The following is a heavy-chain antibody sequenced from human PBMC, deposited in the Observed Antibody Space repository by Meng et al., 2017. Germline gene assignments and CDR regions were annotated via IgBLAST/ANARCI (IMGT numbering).Heavy chain of an antibody. CDR3: ARARLLWFGGAVWFDP. CDR2: IYHSGST. D-gene: IGHD3-10*01. V-gene: IGHV4-4*02. J-gene: IGHJ5*02. CDR1: GGSSSSSNW. Sequence: GQLEESGPGLVKPSGTLSPTCAFSGGSSSSSNWWSLVRQPPGKGLEWIGEIYHSGSTNYNPSLKSRVTISVDKSKNQFSLKLSSVTAADTAVYYCARARLLWFGGAVWFDPWGQGTLVTVSS.